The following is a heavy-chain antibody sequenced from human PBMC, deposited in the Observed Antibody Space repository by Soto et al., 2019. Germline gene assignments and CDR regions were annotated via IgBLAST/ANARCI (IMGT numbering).Heavy chain of an antibody. D-gene: IGHD6-6*01. J-gene: IGHJ6*02. CDR3: ARVPRVLIAARHYYYGMDV. CDR1: GFTFSSYS. Sequence: GGSLRLSCAASGFTFSSYSMNWVRQAPGKGLEWVSSISSSSSYIYYADSVKGRFTISRDNAKNSLYLQMNSLRAEDTAVYYCARVPRVLIAARHYYYGMDVWGQGTTVTVSS. CDR2: ISSSSSYI. V-gene: IGHV3-21*01.